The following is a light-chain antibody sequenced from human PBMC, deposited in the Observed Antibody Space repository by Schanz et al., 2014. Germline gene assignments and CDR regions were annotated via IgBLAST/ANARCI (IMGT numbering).Light chain of an antibody. J-gene: IGLJ2*01. V-gene: IGLV2-8*01. CDR3: SAYVQGRNFVA. CDR1: GSDVGGYNY. CDR2: EVS. Sequence: QSVLTQPPSASGSPGQSVTISCTGTGSDVGGYNYVSWYQQHPGKAPKLMIYEVSKRPSGVPDRFSGSKSGNTASLTISGLQAEDEADYYCSAYVQGRNFVAFGGGTKLTVL.